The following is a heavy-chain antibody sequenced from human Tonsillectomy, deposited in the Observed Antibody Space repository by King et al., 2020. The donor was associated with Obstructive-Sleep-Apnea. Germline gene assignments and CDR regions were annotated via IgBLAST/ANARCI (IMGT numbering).Heavy chain of an antibody. J-gene: IGHJ4*02. D-gene: IGHD4-17*01. CDR3: ARGGDYGDYTDY. CDR2: ISSSHGAI. V-gene: IGHV3-11*01. Sequence: VQLVESGGGLVKPGGSLRLSCAASGFTFSDYYMHWIRQAPGKGLEWLSYISSSHGAIYYADSVKGRFTISRDNAKNSLYLQLNSLRAEDTAVYYCARGGDYGDYTDYWGQGTLVTVPS. CDR1: GFTFSDYY.